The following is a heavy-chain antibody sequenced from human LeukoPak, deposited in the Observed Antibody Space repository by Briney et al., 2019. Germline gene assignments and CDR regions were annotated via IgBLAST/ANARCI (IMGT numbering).Heavy chain of an antibody. Sequence: PSETLSLTCTVSGGSIRTYYWSWIRQPPGKGLEWIGYIYYSGSTNFNPSLKSRVTISLDTTKNLFSLRLRSVTAADTAVYFCARGRVSSSTWYSTYYYYFYMDVWGKGTTVTVSS. V-gene: IGHV4-59*01. CDR1: GGSIRTYY. J-gene: IGHJ6*03. CDR3: ARGRVSSSTWYSTYYYYFYMDV. D-gene: IGHD1-1*01. CDR2: IYYSGST.